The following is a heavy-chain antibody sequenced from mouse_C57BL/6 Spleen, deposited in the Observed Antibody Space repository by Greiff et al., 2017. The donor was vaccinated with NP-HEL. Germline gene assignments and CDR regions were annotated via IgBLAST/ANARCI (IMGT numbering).Heavy chain of an antibody. CDR2: ISSGGSYT. D-gene: IGHD2-4*01. J-gene: IGHJ2*01. Sequence: EVKLMESGGDLVKPGGSLKLSCAASGFTFSSYGMSWVRQTPDKRLEWVATISSGGSYTYYPDSVKGRFTISRDNAKNTLYLQMSSLKSADKAMYYCARQELYYDYEDYWGQGTTLTVSS. CDR3: ARQELYYDYEDY. V-gene: IGHV5-6*01. CDR1: GFTFSSYG.